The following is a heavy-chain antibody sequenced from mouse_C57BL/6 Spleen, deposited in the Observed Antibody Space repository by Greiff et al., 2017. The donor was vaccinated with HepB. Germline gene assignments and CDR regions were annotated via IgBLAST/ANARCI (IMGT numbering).Heavy chain of an antibody. CDR1: GYTFTDYN. CDR2: INPNNGGT. D-gene: IGHD2-4*01. J-gene: IGHJ3*01. V-gene: IGHV1-22*01. Sequence: EVQLQQSGPELVKPGASVKMSCKASGYTFTDYNMHWVKQSHGKSLEWIGYINPNNGGTSYNQKFKGKATLTVNKSSSTAYMELRSLTSEDAAVYYCERSGDDYAFAYWGQGTLVTVSA. CDR3: ERSGDDYAFAY.